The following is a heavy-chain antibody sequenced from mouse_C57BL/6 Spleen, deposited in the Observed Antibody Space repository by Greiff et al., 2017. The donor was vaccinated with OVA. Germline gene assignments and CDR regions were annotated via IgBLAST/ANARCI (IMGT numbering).Heavy chain of an antibody. CDR2: IDPSDSET. Sequence: VQLKQPGAELVRPGSSVKLSCKASGYTFTSYWMHWVKQRPIQGLEWIGNIDPSDSETHYNQKFKDKATLTVDKSSSTAYMQLSSLTSEDSAVYYCARRITTVWYFDVWGTGTTVTVSS. J-gene: IGHJ1*03. D-gene: IGHD1-1*01. CDR3: ARRITTVWYFDV. V-gene: IGHV1-52*01. CDR1: GYTFTSYW.